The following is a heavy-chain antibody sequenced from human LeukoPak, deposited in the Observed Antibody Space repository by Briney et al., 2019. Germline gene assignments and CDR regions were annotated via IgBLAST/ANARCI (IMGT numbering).Heavy chain of an antibody. CDR1: GFTFSNYA. Sequence: GGSLRLSCAASGFTFSNYAMSWVRQAPGKGLEWVSSISGSGLSTYYADSVKGRFTLSRDNSKNTLYLQMNSLRAEDTAVYYCARQVGPDYWGQGTLVTVSS. V-gene: IGHV3-23*01. D-gene: IGHD1-26*01. CDR2: ISGSGLST. CDR3: ARQVGPDY. J-gene: IGHJ4*02.